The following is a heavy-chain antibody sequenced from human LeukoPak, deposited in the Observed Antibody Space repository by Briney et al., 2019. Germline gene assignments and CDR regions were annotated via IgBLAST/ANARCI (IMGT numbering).Heavy chain of an antibody. CDR1: GGSISSYY. CDR2: IYTSGST. D-gene: IGHD6-13*01. J-gene: IGHJ4*02. CDR3: ARDLGIAPADTPFDY. V-gene: IGHV4-4*07. Sequence: SETLSLTCTVSGGSISSYYWSLIRQPAGKGLEWIGRIYTSGSTNYNPSLKSRVTMSVDTSKNQFSLKLSSVTAADTAVYYCARDLGIAPADTPFDYWGQGTVVTVSS.